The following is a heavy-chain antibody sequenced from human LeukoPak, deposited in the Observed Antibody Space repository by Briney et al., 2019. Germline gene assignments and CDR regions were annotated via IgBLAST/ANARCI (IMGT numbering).Heavy chain of an antibody. CDR2: IGTAGDT. J-gene: IGHJ6*02. CDR3: ARGREPAASNYGMDV. V-gene: IGHV3-13*01. CDR1: GFTFSSYD. Sequence: GGSLRLSCAASGFTFSSYDMHWVRHGAGKGLERVSAIGTAGDTYYSGSVKGRFTISRENAKNSLYLQMNSLRAGDTAVHYCARGREPAASNYGMDVWGQGTTVTVSS. D-gene: IGHD2-2*01.